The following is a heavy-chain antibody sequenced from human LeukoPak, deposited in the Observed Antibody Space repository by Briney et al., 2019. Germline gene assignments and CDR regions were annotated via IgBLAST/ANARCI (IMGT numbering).Heavy chain of an antibody. Sequence: GSSVKVSCKASGGTFSSYAISWVRQATGQGLEWMGWMNPNSGNTGYAQKFQGRVTMTRNTSISTAYMELSSLRSEDTAVYYCARGRYGAGLDYWGQGTLVTVSS. CDR3: ARGRYGAGLDY. J-gene: IGHJ4*02. D-gene: IGHD1-26*01. CDR1: GGTFSSYA. V-gene: IGHV1-8*02. CDR2: MNPNSGNT.